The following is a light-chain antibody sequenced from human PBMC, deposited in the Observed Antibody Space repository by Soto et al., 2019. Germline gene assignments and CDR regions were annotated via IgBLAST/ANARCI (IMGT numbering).Light chain of an antibody. Sequence: EIVLTQSPATLSVSPGERATLSCRASQSVTSSSIAWHQQKPGQAPRLLIYGASTRATDMPGTFSGRGSGAEFTLTISSLHSEYFAGYYSQQYKNWPRTFGQGTKGDIK. V-gene: IGKV3-15*01. CDR3: QQYKNWPRT. CDR1: QSVTSS. J-gene: IGKJ1*01. CDR2: GAS.